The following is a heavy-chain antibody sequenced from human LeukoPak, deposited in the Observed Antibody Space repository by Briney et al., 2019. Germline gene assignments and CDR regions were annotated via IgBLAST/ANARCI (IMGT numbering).Heavy chain of an antibody. CDR1: GGTFSSYA. Sequence: SVKVSCKASGGTFSSYAISWVRQAPGQGLEWMGRIIPILGIANYAQKFRGRVTITADKSTSTAYMELSSLRSEDTAVYYCARDLGYDSSGYLPGFDYWGQGTLVTVSS. CDR2: IIPILGIA. CDR3: ARDLGYDSSGYLPGFDY. J-gene: IGHJ4*02. V-gene: IGHV1-69*04. D-gene: IGHD3-22*01.